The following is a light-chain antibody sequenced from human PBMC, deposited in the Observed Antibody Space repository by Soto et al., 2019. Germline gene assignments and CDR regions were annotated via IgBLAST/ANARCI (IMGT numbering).Light chain of an antibody. CDR2: EVS. V-gene: IGLV2-8*01. J-gene: IGLJ2*01. CDR3: SSYAGSNNLP. CDR1: CSDVGGYNY. Sequence: QSALTQPPSASGSPGQSVTISCTGTCSDVGGYNYVSWYQQHPGKAPKLMIYEVSKRPSGVPDRFSGSKSGNTASLTVSGLQAEDEADYYCSSYAGSNNLPFGGGTKLTVL.